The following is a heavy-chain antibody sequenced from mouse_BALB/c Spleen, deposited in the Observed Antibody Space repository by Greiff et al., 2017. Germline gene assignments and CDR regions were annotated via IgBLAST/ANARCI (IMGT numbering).Heavy chain of an antibody. V-gene: IGHV14-4*02. Sequence: EVQLVESGAELVRSGASVKLSCTASGFNIKDYYMHWVKQRPEQGLEWIGWIDPENGDTEYAPKFQGKATMTADTSSNTAYLQLSSLTSEDTAVYYCARHGTWYFDVWGAGTTVTVSS. J-gene: IGHJ1*01. CDR3: ARHGTWYFDV. CDR2: IDPENGDT. CDR1: GFNIKDYY. D-gene: IGHD1-1*01.